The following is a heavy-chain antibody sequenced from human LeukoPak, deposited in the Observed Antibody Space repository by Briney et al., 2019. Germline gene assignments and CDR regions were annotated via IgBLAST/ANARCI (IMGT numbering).Heavy chain of an antibody. V-gene: IGHV3-74*01. CDR2: INSDGTNT. J-gene: IGHJ1*01. Sequence: PGGSLRLSCAASEFTFSTYCMHWVRQAPGKGLVWVSRINSDGTNTDYADSVKGRFTISRDNAKNSVYLQMSSLGADDTAVYYCATYSILNAREFRYWGQGTLVTVSS. CDR3: ATYSILNAREFRY. CDR1: EFTFSTYC. D-gene: IGHD4-11*01.